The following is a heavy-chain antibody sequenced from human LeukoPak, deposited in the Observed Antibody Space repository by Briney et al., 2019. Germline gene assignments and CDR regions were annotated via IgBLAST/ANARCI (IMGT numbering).Heavy chain of an antibody. V-gene: IGHV1-69*01. CDR1: GGTFSSYA. J-gene: IGHJ4*02. D-gene: IGHD3-16*01. CDR3: ARGGRYAYFLDY. CDR2: IIPIFGTA. Sequence: ASVKVSCKASGGTFSSYAISWVRQAPGQGLEWMGGIIPIFGTANYAQKFQGRVTITADESTSTAYMELSSLRSEDTAVYYCARGGRYAYFLDYWGQGTLVTVSS.